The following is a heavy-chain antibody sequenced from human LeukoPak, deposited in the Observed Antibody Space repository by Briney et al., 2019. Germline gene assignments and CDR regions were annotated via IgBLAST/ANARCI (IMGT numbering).Heavy chain of an antibody. CDR3: ARDGTAAGPYFDL. J-gene: IGHJ4*01. Sequence: PGGSLRLSCGVSGFIFSDYWVNWVRQAPGKGLEWVASIKQDGGEKSYVDSVKGRFTISRDNAKNSLYLQMSSLRAEDTAVYYCARDGTAAGPYFDLWGQGTPVTVSS. CDR2: IKQDGGEK. D-gene: IGHD6-13*01. CDR1: GFIFSDYW. V-gene: IGHV3-7*01.